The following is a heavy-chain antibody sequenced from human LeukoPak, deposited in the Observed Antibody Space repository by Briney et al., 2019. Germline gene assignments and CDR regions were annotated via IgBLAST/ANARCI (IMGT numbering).Heavy chain of an antibody. V-gene: IGHV3-9*01. D-gene: IGHD2-2*01. CDR2: ISWNSGSI. CDR1: GFTFDDYA. Sequence: PGGSLRLSCAASGFTFDDYAMHWVRQAPGKGLEWVSGISWNSGSIGYADSVKGRFTISRDNAKNSLYLQMNSLRAEDTALYYCAKDLSPYCSSTSCHGAFDIWGQGTMVTVSS. J-gene: IGHJ3*02. CDR3: AKDLSPYCSSTSCHGAFDI.